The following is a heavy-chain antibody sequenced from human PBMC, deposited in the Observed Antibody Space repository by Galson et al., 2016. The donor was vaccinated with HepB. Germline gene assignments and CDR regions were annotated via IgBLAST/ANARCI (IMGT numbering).Heavy chain of an antibody. D-gene: IGHD5-12*01. CDR1: GFTVSNNY. V-gene: IGHV3-53*01. J-gene: IGHJ4*02. CDR3: AAEGVRGYSCYDC. CDR2: IYRGGET. Sequence: SLRLSCAASGFTVSNNYINWLRQAPGKGLEWVSVIYRGGETKYADSVKGRFTISRDTSKNTVFLQMNNLRAEDTAVYFCAAEGVRGYSCYDCWGQGTLVAVSS.